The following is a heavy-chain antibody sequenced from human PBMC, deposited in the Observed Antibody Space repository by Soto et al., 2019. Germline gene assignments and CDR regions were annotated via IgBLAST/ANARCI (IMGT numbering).Heavy chain of an antibody. J-gene: IGHJ5*01. CDR1: GFTFSSYA. CDR3: AKGVLTYYDFWSGHADWFDS. Sequence: GGSLRLSCAASGFTFSSYAMSWVRQAPGKGLEWVSAISGSGGSTYYADSVKGRFTISRDNSKNTLYLQMNSLRAEDTAVYYCAKGVLTYYDFWSGHADWFDSWGQGTLVTV. CDR2: ISGSGGST. V-gene: IGHV3-23*01. D-gene: IGHD3-3*01.